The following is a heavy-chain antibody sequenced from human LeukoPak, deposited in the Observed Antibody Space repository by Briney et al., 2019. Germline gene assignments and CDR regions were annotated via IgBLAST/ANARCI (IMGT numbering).Heavy chain of an antibody. J-gene: IGHJ5*02. D-gene: IGHD1-26*01. CDR1: GGSISSGGYS. V-gene: IGHV4-30-2*01. Sequence: PSETLSLTCAVSGGSISSGGYSWSWIRQPPGKGLEWIGYIYHSGSTYYNPSLKSRVTISVDRSKNQFSLKLSSVTAADTAVYSCARPYSGWFAPGAQEPLVTASS. CDR3: ARPYSGWFAP. CDR2: IYHSGST.